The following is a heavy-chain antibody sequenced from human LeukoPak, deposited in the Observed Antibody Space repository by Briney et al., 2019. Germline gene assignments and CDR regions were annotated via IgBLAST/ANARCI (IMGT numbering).Heavy chain of an antibody. CDR1: GASISSFY. Sequence: SETLSLTCTVSGASISSFYWSWIRQPPGKGLEWIGYIYYSGSSNYNPSLKSRVTISLDTSKNQFFLKLSSVTAADTAVYYCARKRSFDLWGQGTLVTVSS. CDR3: ARKRSFDL. J-gene: IGHJ4*02. V-gene: IGHV4-59*01. D-gene: IGHD3-9*01. CDR2: IYYSGSS.